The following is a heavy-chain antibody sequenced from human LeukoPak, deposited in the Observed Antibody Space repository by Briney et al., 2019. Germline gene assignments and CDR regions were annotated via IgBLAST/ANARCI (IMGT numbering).Heavy chain of an antibody. V-gene: IGHV3-48*03. CDR3: ASFVLLWFGEPRNGMDV. CDR1: GFTFSSYE. J-gene: IGHJ6*04. Sequence: PGGSLRLSCAASGFTFSSYEMNWVRQAPGKGLEWVSYISSSGSTIYYADSVKGRFTISRDNAKNSLYLQMNSRRAEDTAVYYCASFVLLWFGEPRNGMDVWGKGTTVTASS. D-gene: IGHD3-10*01. CDR2: ISSSGSTI.